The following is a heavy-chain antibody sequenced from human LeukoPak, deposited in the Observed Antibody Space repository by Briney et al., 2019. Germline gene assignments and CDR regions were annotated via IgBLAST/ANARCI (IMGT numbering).Heavy chain of an antibody. CDR1: GFTFSNYA. J-gene: IGHJ6*02. CDR3: AKGGNREWGHYYYGMDV. CDR2: ISGSGGGT. V-gene: IGHV3-23*01. D-gene: IGHD1-26*01. Sequence: GGSLRLSCAASGFTFSNYAMSWVRQAPGKGLEWVSTISGSGGGTYYADSVKGRFTISRDNSKNTLYLQMNSLRAEDTAVYYWAKGGNREWGHYYYGMDVWGQGTTVTVSS.